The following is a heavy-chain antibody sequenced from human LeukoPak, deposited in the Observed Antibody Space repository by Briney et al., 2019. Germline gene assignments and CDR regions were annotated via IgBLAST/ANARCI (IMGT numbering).Heavy chain of an antibody. CDR3: ARTEYFFDH. Sequence: PSETLSLTCTVSGGSFTIYYRSWIRQPPGKRLEWIGYIYYSGSTNYNPSLKSRVSMSVDTSKNQFSLKLNSVTAADTAVYYCARTEYFFDHWGQGTLVTVSS. CDR1: GGSFTIYY. V-gene: IGHV4-59*01. D-gene: IGHD3-10*01. CDR2: IYYSGST. J-gene: IGHJ4*02.